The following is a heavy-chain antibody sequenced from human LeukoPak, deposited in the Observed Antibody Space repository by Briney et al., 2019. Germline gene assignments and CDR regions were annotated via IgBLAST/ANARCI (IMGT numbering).Heavy chain of an antibody. D-gene: IGHD2-2*01. V-gene: IGHV1-46*01. CDR2: INPSVDTT. CDR3: ARIVGYCSSTSCYADASEDY. CDR1: GYTFTNYY. Sequence: ASVKVSCKASGYTFTNYYMHWVRHATRQGLEKVGLINPSVDTTSYAQKYQGRVTITRDTSTSTVYLDLSSLRSADTAVYYCARIVGYCSSTSCYADASEDYWGQGTQVTVSS. J-gene: IGHJ4*02.